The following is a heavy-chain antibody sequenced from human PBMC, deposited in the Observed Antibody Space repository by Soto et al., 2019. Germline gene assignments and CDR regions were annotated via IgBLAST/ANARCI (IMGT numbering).Heavy chain of an antibody. D-gene: IGHD6-19*01. CDR1: GFTFSTYG. Sequence: QVQLVESGGGVVQPGRSLRLSCAASGFTFSTYGMHWVRQAPGKGLEWVAVISHDGSNKYYVDSVKGRITISRDNSKNTLYLQMSSRKPEGTAGYYGANGYGSGWYFFDYWGRGTLVTVSS. V-gene: IGHV3-30*18. CDR3: ANGYGSGWYFFDY. J-gene: IGHJ4*02. CDR2: ISHDGSNK.